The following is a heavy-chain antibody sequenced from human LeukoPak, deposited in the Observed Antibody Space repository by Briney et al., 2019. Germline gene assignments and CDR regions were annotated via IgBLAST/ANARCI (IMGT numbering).Heavy chain of an antibody. D-gene: IGHD4-17*01. CDR1: GGSFSGYY. CDR2: INHSGST. Sequence: SETLSLTCAVYGGSFSGYYWSWIRQPPGKGLEWIGEINHSGSTNYNPSLKSRVTISVDTSKNQFSLKLSSVTAADTAVYYCARGSHDYGDLHWFDPWGQGTLVTVSS. CDR3: ARGSHDYGDLHWFDP. J-gene: IGHJ5*02. V-gene: IGHV4-34*01.